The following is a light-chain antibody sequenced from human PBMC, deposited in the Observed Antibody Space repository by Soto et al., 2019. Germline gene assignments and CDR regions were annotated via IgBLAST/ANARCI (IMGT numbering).Light chain of an antibody. CDR3: SSFTSTSTRL. V-gene: IGLV2-14*01. J-gene: IGLJ1*01. CDR2: EVT. Sequence: QSVLTQPPSASGSLGQSVTISCTGTSRDVGGYDYVSWYQQHPGKAPNLIIYEVTDRPSGVSNRFSGSKSGNTASLTISGLQAEDEADYYCSSFTSTSTRLFGSGTKVTVL. CDR1: SRDVGGYDY.